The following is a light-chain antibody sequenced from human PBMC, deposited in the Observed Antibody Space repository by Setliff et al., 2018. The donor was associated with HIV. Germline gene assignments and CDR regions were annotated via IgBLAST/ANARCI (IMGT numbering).Light chain of an antibody. Sequence: QSVLTQPASVSGSPGQSITISCTGTSNDVGAYNLVSWYQQHPGKAPKLMIYEVNKRPSGVPDRFSGSKSGNTASLTISGLQAEDETDYYCCSYAGNFLHVFGTGTKVTVL. CDR1: SNDVGAYNL. V-gene: IGLV2-23*02. CDR3: CSYAGNFLHV. CDR2: EVN. J-gene: IGLJ1*01.